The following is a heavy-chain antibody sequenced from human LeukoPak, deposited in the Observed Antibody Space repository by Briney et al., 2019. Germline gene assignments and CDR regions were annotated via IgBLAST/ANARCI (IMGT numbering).Heavy chain of an antibody. CDR3: AREIGYCSSTSCFFYAFDI. CDR1: GYTFTSCG. CDR2: ISAYNGNT. Sequence: ASVKVSCKASGYTFTSCGISWVRQAPGQGLEWMGWISAYNGNTNYAQKLQGGVTMTTDTSTSTAYMELRSLRSDDTAVYYCAREIGYCSSTSCFFYAFDIWGQGTMVTVSS. V-gene: IGHV1-18*01. D-gene: IGHD2-2*01. J-gene: IGHJ3*02.